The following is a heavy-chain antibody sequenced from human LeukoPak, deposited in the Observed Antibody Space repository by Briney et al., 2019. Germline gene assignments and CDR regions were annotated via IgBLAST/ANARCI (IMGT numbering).Heavy chain of an antibody. V-gene: IGHV3-30-3*01. J-gene: IGHJ6*02. D-gene: IGHD5-12*01. CDR3: ARERAATSGMDV. Sequence: PGGSLRLSCAASGFAFSSYAMHWVRQAPGKGLEWVAVISYDGNKKYYADAVKGRFTISRDNSKNTLYLQVNSLRVEDTAVYYCARERAATSGMDVWGQGTTVTVSS. CDR2: ISYDGNKK. CDR1: GFAFSSYA.